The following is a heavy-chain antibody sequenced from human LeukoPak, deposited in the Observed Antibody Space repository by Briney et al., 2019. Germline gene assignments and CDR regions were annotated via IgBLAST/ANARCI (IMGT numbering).Heavy chain of an antibody. Sequence: SETLSLTCAVYGGSFSGYYWSWIRQPPGKGLEWIGEINHSGSTNYNPSLKSRVTISVDTSKNQFSLKLSSVTAADTAVYYCARSGSYSSSSFDYWGQGTLVTVSS. CDR3: ARSGSYSSSSFDY. CDR2: INHSGST. J-gene: IGHJ4*02. CDR1: GGSFSGYY. V-gene: IGHV4-34*01. D-gene: IGHD6-6*01.